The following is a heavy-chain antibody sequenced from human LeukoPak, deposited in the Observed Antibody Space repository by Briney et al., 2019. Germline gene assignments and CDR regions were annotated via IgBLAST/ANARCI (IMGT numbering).Heavy chain of an antibody. CDR1: GGSISSSSYY. CDR2: IYYSGST. CDR3: ARLGLAVADYYFDY. Sequence: SETLSLTCTVSGGSISSSSYYWGWIRQPPGKGLEWIGSIYYSGSTYYNPSLKSRVTISVDTSKNQFSLKLSSVTAADTAVYYCARLGLAVADYYFDYWGQGTLVTVSS. V-gene: IGHV4-39*01. J-gene: IGHJ4*02. D-gene: IGHD6-19*01.